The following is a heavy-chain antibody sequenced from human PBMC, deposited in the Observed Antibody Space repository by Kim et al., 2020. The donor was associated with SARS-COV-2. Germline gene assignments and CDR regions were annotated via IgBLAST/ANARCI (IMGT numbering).Heavy chain of an antibody. D-gene: IGHD3-22*01. CDR2: IYYSGST. CDR1: GGSISYYY. V-gene: IGHV4-59*01. Sequence: SETLSLTCTVSGGSISYYYWSWIRQPPGKGLEWIGYIYYSGSTNYNPSRKSRVTLSVDTSKNQFSLKLSSVTAADTAVYYCARGGRDYYDTSGYFYWGQGTLVTVSS. CDR3: ARGGRDYYDTSGYFY. J-gene: IGHJ4*02.